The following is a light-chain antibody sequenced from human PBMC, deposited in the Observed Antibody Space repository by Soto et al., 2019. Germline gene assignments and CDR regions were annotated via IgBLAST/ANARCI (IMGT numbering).Light chain of an antibody. V-gene: IGKV3-11*01. J-gene: IGKJ5*01. CDR2: DAS. Sequence: EIALTQSPATLSLSPGERATLSCRASQSVSSYLAWYQQKPGQAPRLLIYDASNRATGIPARFSGSGSGTDFTLTISSLEPEDFAVYYCQQRITFGQGTRLEIK. CDR3: QQRIT. CDR1: QSVSSY.